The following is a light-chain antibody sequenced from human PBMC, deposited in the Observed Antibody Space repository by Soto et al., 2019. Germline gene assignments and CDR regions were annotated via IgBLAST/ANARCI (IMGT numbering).Light chain of an antibody. CDR1: SSNIGTNA. CDR2: NNN. J-gene: IGLJ1*01. CDR3: AAWDDSLTGYV. V-gene: IGLV1-44*01. Sequence: VLKQPRSSNGSPSQWATNPCTKGSSNIGTNAVNWYQQLPGTAPKLLIYNNNQRPSGVPDRFSGSKSGTSASLAISGLQSEDEADYYCAAWDDSLTGYVFGTGTKVTVL.